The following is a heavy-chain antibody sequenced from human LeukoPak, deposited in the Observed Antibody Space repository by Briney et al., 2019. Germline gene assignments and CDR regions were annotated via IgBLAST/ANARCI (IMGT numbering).Heavy chain of an antibody. J-gene: IGHJ4*02. D-gene: IGHD6-6*01. CDR2: ISYDGSNK. CDR3: ARHRAYSSSSPFDY. V-gene: IGHV3-30*03. CDR1: GFTFSSYG. Sequence: PGRSLRLSCAASGFTFSSYGMHWVRQAPGKGLEWVAVISYDGSNKYYADSVKGRFTISRDNSKNTLYLQVNSLRAEDTAVYYCARHRAYSSSSPFDYWGQGTLVTVSS.